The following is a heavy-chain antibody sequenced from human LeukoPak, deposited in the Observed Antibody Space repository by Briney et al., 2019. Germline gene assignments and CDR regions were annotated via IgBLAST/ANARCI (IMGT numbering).Heavy chain of an antibody. J-gene: IGHJ3*02. Sequence: PGRSLRLSCAASGFTFDDYAMHWVRQAPGKGLERVRFIRSKAYGGITEYAASVKGRFTISRDDSKSIAYLQMNSLKTEDTAVYYCTREWESFLWFGEFPQPRAFDIWGQGTMVTVSS. CDR2: IRSKAYGGIT. V-gene: IGHV3-49*04. CDR1: GFTFDDYA. D-gene: IGHD3-10*01. CDR3: TREWESFLWFGEFPQPRAFDI.